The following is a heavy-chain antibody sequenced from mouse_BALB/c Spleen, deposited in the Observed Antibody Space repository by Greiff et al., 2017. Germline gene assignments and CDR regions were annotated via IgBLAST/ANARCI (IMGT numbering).Heavy chain of an antibody. CDR1: GYTFTEYI. Sequence: VKLQESGAELVKPGASVKLSCKASGYTFTEYIIHWVKQRSGQGLEWIGWFYPGSGSIKYNEKFKDKATLTADKSSSTVYMELSRLTSEDSAVYFCARHEGRYDYDEGAYFDYWGQGTTLTVSS. D-gene: IGHD2-4*01. J-gene: IGHJ2*01. CDR2: FYPGSGSI. V-gene: IGHV1-62-2*01. CDR3: ARHEGRYDYDEGAYFDY.